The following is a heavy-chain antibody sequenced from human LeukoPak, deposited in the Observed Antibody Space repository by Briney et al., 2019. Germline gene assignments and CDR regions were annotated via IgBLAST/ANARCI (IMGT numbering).Heavy chain of an antibody. J-gene: IGHJ6*02. Sequence: KTSETLSLTCAVYGGSFSGYYWSWIRQPPGKGLEWIGEINHSGGTNYNPSLKSRVTISVDTSKNQFSLHLRSVTAADTAVYFCARSVRDILTEELLYYYFYGMDVWGQGTTVTVSS. D-gene: IGHD3-9*01. V-gene: IGHV4-34*01. CDR2: INHSGGT. CDR3: ARSVRDILTEELLYYYFYGMDV. CDR1: GGSFSGYY.